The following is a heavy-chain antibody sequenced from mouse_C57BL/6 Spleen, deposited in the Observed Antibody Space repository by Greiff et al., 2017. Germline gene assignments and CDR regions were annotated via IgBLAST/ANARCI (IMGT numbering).Heavy chain of an antibody. Sequence: VKLQQSGPELVKPGASVKISCKASGYAFSSSWMNWVKQRPGKGLEWIGRIYPGDGDTNYNGKFKGKATLTADKSSSTAYMQLSSLTSEDSAVYFCARSYYYGSSQGYFDYWGQGTTLTVSS. J-gene: IGHJ2*01. V-gene: IGHV1-82*01. CDR1: GYAFSSSW. D-gene: IGHD1-1*01. CDR3: ARSYYYGSSQGYFDY. CDR2: IYPGDGDT.